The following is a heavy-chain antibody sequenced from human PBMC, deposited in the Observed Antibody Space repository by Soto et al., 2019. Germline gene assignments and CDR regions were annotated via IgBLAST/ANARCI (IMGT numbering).Heavy chain of an antibody. V-gene: IGHV1-18*01. J-gene: IGHJ6*02. Sequence: QVQLVQSGAEVKKPGASVKVSCKASGYTFTSYGISWVRQAPGQGLEWMGWISAYNGNTNYAQKLQGRGTMTTDTSTSTAYMELRSLRSDDTAVYYCAREVFRFLEWLSYGMDVWGQGTTVTVSS. CDR3: AREVFRFLEWLSYGMDV. CDR2: ISAYNGNT. D-gene: IGHD3-3*01. CDR1: GYTFTSYG.